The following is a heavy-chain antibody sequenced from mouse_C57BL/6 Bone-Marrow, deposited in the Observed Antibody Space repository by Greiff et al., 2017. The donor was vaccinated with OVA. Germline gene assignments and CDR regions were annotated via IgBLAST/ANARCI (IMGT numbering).Heavy chain of an antibody. D-gene: IGHD1-1*02. V-gene: IGHV1-54*01. CDR2: INPGSGGT. CDR3: ARRVGAYYFDY. J-gene: IGHJ2*01. Sequence: QVQLQQSGAELVRPGTSVKVSCKASGYAFTNYLIEWVKQRPGQGLEWIGVINPGSGGTNYNEKFKGKATLTADKSSSTAYMQLSSLTSEDSAVYFCARRVGAYYFDYWGQGTTLTVSS. CDR1: GYAFTNYL.